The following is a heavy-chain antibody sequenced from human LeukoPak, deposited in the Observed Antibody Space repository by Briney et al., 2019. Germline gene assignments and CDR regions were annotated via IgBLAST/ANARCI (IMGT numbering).Heavy chain of an antibody. CDR1: GGSFSGYY. V-gene: IGHV4-34*01. Sequence: PSETLSLTCAVYGGSFSGYYWSWIRQPPGKGLEWIGEINHSGSTNYNPSLKSRVTISVDTSKNQFSLKLSSVTAADTAVYYCARYYDFWSGYYGYMDVWGKGTTVTVSS. CDR2: INHSGST. CDR3: ARYYDFWSGYYGYMDV. J-gene: IGHJ6*03. D-gene: IGHD3-3*01.